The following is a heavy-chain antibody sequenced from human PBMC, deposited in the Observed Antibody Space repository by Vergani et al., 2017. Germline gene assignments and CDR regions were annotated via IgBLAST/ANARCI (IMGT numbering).Heavy chain of an antibody. CDR1: GYSFTSYW. V-gene: IGHV5-10-1*03. CDR3: ARHYGSSYLNWFDP. CDR2: IDPSDSYT. Sequence: EVQLVQSGAEVTKPGESLRISCKGSGYSFTSYWISWVPQGPGKGREWRGRIDPSDSYTNSSPPFQGHVTISADKSISTAYLQWSSLKAADTAMYYCARHYGSSYLNWFDPWGQGTLVTGSS. J-gene: IGHJ5*02. D-gene: IGHD6-13*01.